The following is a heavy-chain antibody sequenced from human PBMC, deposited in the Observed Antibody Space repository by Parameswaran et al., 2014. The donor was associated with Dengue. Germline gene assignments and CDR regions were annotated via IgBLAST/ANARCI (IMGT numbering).Heavy chain of an antibody. J-gene: IGHJ4*02. V-gene: IGHV1-69*01. Sequence: WVRQAPGQGLEWMGGIIPIFGTANYAQKFQGRVTITADESTSTAYMELSSLRSEDTAVYYCAREAVVRGRFFFDYWGQGTLVTVSS. CDR3: AREAVVRGRFFFDY. D-gene: IGHD3-10*01. CDR2: IIPIFGTA.